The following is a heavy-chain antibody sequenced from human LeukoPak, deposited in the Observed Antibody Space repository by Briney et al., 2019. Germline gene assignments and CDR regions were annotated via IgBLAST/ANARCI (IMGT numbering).Heavy chain of an antibody. J-gene: IGHJ4*02. CDR3: ARVDGSGDLDY. V-gene: IGHV4-59*08. CDR2: IYYSGST. CDR1: GGSISSYY. Sequence: SETLSLTCTVSGGSISSYYWSWIRQPPGKGLEWIGYIYYSGSTYYNPSLKSRVTMSVDTSKNQFSLKLSSVTAADTAVYFCARVDGSGDLDYWGQGTLVTVSS. D-gene: IGHD5-24*01.